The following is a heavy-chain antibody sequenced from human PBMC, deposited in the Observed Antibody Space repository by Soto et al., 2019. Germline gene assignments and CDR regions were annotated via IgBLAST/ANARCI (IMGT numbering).Heavy chain of an antibody. CDR1: GYNFSDFG. CDR2: ISGKNGNT. V-gene: IGHV1-18*04. D-gene: IGHD4-4*01. CDR3: ACSNFQGDTGTFDY. J-gene: IGHJ4*02. Sequence: GASVKVSCKASGYNFSDFGITLVRQAPGQGLEWMGWISGKNGNTNYAQKVQGRVTLTADTSTRTAYMEMRALTSDDTGIYYCACSNFQGDTGTFDYWGQGTLVTVSS.